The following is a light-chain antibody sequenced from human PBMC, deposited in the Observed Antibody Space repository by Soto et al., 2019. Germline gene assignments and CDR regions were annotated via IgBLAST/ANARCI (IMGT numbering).Light chain of an antibody. Sequence: DIVMTQSPLSLPVTPGEPASISCRASQYINTRLAWYQHRPGQAPRLLIYQTSIRAAGIPARFSASGTGTDFTLTISDVQPEDFAVYYCHQRQSWPRTFGQGTKVDIK. J-gene: IGKJ1*01. CDR3: HQRQSWPRT. V-gene: IGKV3-11*01. CDR1: QYINTR. CDR2: QTS.